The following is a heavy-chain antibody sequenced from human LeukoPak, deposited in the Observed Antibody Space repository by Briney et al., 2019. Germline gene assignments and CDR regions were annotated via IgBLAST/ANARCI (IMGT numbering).Heavy chain of an antibody. D-gene: IGHD6-13*01. J-gene: IGHJ6*02. CDR2: ISYDGSNK. CDR1: GFTFSSYG. CDR3: AKDLKGIAVAATRNYYYYGMDV. Sequence: GGSLRLSCAASGFTFSSYGMHWVRQAPGKGLEWVAVISYDGSNKYYADSVKGRFTISRDNSKNTLYLQMNSLRAEDTAVYYCAKDLKGIAVAATRNYYYYGMDVWGQGTTVTVSS. V-gene: IGHV3-30*18.